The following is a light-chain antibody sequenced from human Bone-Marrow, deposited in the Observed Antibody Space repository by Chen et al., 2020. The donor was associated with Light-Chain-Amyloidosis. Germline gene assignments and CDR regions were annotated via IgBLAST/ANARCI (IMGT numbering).Light chain of an antibody. Sequence: SYVLTQPSSVSGAPGPTATLACGGNNIGSTSVHWYQQTPGQAPLLVVYDDSDRPSGIPERLSGSNSGNTATLTISRVEAGDEADYYCQVWDRSSDRPVFGGGTKLTVL. CDR3: QVWDRSSDRPV. CDR2: DDS. V-gene: IGLV3-21*02. J-gene: IGLJ3*02. CDR1: NIGSTS.